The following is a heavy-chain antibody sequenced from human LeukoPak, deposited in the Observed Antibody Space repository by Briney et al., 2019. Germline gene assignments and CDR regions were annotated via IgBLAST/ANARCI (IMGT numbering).Heavy chain of an antibody. Sequence: GGSLRLSCAASGFTFSSYAMSWVRQASGKGLEWVANIKQDGSEKYYVDSVKGRFTISRDNAKNSLYLQMNSLRAEDTAVYYCARALGDTYYDFWSGYYIMHDAFDIWGQGTMVTVSS. V-gene: IGHV3-7*01. CDR1: GFTFSSYA. CDR2: IKQDGSEK. D-gene: IGHD3-3*01. CDR3: ARALGDTYYDFWSGYYIMHDAFDI. J-gene: IGHJ3*02.